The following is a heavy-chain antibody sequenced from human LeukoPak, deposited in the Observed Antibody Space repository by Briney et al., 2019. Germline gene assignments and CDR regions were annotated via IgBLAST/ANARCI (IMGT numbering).Heavy chain of an antibody. J-gene: IGHJ4*02. D-gene: IGHD5-24*01. CDR2: INHSGST. Sequence: PSETLSLTCAVYGGSFSGYYWSWIRQPPGKGLEWIGEINHSGSTNYNPSLKSRVTISVDTSKNQFSLKLSSVTAADTAVYYCARRKSRDGYNGGMEWGQGTLVTVSS. CDR1: GGSFSGYY. V-gene: IGHV4-34*01. CDR3: ARRKSRDGYNGGME.